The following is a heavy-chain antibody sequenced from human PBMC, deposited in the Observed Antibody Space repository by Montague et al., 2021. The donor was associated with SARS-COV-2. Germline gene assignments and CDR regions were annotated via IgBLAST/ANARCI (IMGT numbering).Heavy chain of an antibody. CDR3: ACTYGGSLGYYYNYMVV. Sequence: SETLSLTCTVSGGSVTNGNYHWIWIRQPTGKGLVWFGYIYYSGSTYYNSSLKSRVTISVDTSKNKFSLKLSSVTAADTAVYYCACTYGGSLGYYYNYMVVWGKGPTVTVSS. CDR1: GGSVTNGNYH. V-gene: IGHV4-61*01. D-gene: IGHD4-23*01. J-gene: IGHJ6*03. CDR2: IYYSGST.